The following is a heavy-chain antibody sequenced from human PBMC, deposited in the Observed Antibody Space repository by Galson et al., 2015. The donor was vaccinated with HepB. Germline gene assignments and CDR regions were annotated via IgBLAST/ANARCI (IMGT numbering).Heavy chain of an antibody. CDR3: AKGYGLFDL. CDR1: GFTFGSTA. CDR2: ISANGGSR. V-gene: IGHV3-23*01. D-gene: IGHD4-17*01. Sequence: SLRLSCAASGFTFGSTAMTWVRQAPGKGLEWVSGISANGGSRFYAESAKGRFTISRDNSKNTLSFQMNSLRAEDTAVYYCAKGYGLFDLWGQGTLVTVSS. J-gene: IGHJ5*02.